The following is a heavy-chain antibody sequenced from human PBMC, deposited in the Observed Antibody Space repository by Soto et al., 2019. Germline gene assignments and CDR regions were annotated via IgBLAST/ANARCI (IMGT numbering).Heavy chain of an antibody. V-gene: IGHV3-53*01. D-gene: IGHD6-19*01. Sequence: GGSLRLSCAASGFTVSSNYMSWVRQAPGKGLEWVSVIYSGGSTYYADSVKGRFTISRDNSKDTLYLQMNSLRAEDTAVYYCARAGDSSGWYSLWVQGTLVTVSS. CDR3: ARAGDSSGWYSL. CDR1: GFTVSSNY. CDR2: IYSGGST. J-gene: IGHJ4*02.